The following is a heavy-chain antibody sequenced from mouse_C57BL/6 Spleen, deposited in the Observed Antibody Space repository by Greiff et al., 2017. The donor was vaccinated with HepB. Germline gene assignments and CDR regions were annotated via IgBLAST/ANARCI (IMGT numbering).Heavy chain of an antibody. CDR3: ARGYGYDEGGFDY. J-gene: IGHJ2*01. CDR2: IDPSDSET. Sequence: QVQLQQPGAELVRPGSSVKLSCKASGYTFTSYWMHWVKQRPIQGLEWIGNIDPSDSETHYNQKFKDKATLTVDKSSSTAYMQLSSLTSEDSAFYYCARGYGYDEGGFDYWGQGTTLTVSS. V-gene: IGHV1-52*01. D-gene: IGHD2-2*01. CDR1: GYTFTSYW.